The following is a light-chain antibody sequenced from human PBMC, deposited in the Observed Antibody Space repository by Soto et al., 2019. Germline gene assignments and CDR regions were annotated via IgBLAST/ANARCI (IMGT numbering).Light chain of an antibody. Sequence: EIVMTQSPATLSVSPGERATLSCRSSQSVTSNLAWYQQKPGQAPRLLIYGASTRATGIPARFSGSGSGTEFTLTISSLQSEDFALYHCQQYNNWPQTFGQGTKWIS. CDR2: GAS. V-gene: IGKV3-15*01. CDR1: QSVTSN. J-gene: IGKJ1*01. CDR3: QQYNNWPQT.